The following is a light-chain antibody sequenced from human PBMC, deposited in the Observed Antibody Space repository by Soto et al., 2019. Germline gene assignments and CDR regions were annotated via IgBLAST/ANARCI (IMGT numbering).Light chain of an antibody. V-gene: IGKV3-11*01. CDR3: QQRRYWPVT. CDR1: QSVSSY. CDR2: DAS. Sequence: EIVLTQSPAILSMSPGERATLSCRASQSVSSYFAWYQQKPGQAPRLLIYDASNRATGVPARFSGSGSGTDFTLTISSLEPEGFAVYYCQQRRYWPVTFGQGTKVDIK. J-gene: IGKJ1*01.